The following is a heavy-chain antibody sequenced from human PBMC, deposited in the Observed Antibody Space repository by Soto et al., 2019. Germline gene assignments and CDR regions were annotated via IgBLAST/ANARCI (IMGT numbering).Heavy chain of an antibody. J-gene: IGHJ5*02. V-gene: IGHV4-39*07. CDR3: ARAKDYYGSGSYLGVNWFDP. CDR2: IYYSGST. Sequence: SETLSLTCTVSGGSISSSSYYWGWIRQPPGKGLEWIGSIYYSGSTYYNPSLKSRVTISVDTSKNQFSLKLSSVTAADTAVYYCARAKDYYGSGSYLGVNWFDPWGQGTLVTVSS. CDR1: GGSISSSSYY. D-gene: IGHD3-10*01.